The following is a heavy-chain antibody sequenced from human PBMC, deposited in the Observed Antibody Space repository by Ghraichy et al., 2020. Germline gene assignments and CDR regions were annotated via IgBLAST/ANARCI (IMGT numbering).Heavy chain of an antibody. CDR3: ARELPYGDYIFDY. J-gene: IGHJ4*02. CDR2: INSGSSSI. D-gene: IGHD4-17*01. V-gene: IGHV3-48*01. Sequence: LSLTCAASGFTLSKYSMNWVHQAPGKGLEWVSYINSGSSSISYADSVKGRFTVSRDNAKNSLYLQMDSLRAEDTAVYYSARELPYGDYIFDYWGQGTLVTVSS. CDR1: GFTLSKYS.